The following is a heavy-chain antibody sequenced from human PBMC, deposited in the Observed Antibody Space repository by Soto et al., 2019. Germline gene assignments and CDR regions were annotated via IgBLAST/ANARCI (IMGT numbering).Heavy chain of an antibody. Sequence: QVQLVQSGAEVKKPGSSVKVSCKASGGTFSSYAISWVRQAPGQGLEWMGGIIPIFGTANYAQKFQGRVTITADKSTSTAYMELSSLRSEDTAVYYCARGKIGSSGYYAVAYNWFDPWGQGTLVTVSS. D-gene: IGHD3-22*01. CDR2: IIPIFGTA. J-gene: IGHJ5*02. CDR1: GGTFSSYA. CDR3: ARGKIGSSGYYAVAYNWFDP. V-gene: IGHV1-69*06.